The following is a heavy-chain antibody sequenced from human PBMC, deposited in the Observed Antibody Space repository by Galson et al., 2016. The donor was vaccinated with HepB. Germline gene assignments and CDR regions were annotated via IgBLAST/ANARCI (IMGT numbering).Heavy chain of an antibody. CDR3: AKDRLSRIRGVITTGYFDY. Sequence: SVKVSCKASGGTFNNFAFSWVRQAPGQGLEWMGGIIPIFDTPHYAQKFQGRVTFTADESTSTAYLELRSLRSEDTAVYYCAKDRLSRIRGVITTGYFDYWGQGTLVTVSS. V-gene: IGHV1-69*13. J-gene: IGHJ4*02. CDR2: IIPIFDTP. CDR1: GGTFNNFA. D-gene: IGHD3-10*01.